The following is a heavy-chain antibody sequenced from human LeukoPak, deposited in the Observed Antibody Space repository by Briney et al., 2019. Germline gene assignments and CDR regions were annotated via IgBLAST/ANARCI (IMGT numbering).Heavy chain of an antibody. D-gene: IGHD3-16*01. V-gene: IGHV4-4*07. CDR2: ISASGST. CDR1: GASINNYY. Sequence: SETLSLTCTVSGASINNYYWSWIRQPAGKGLEWIGRISASGSTNYNPSLKSRVTMSLDTSKNQFSLRLTSVTAADTAVYYCARDRGMIYASHPAYWGQGALVTVSS. CDR3: ARDRGMIYASHPAY. J-gene: IGHJ4*02.